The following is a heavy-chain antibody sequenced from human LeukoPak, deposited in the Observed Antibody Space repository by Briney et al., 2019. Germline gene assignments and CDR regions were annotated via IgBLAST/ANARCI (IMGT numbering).Heavy chain of an antibody. V-gene: IGHV3-21*01. CDR1: GFTFSSYV. CDR3: ARENGQDTVNFDY. J-gene: IGHJ4*02. CDR2: ISSSSSYI. D-gene: IGHD2-8*01. Sequence: PGGSLRLSCAASGFTFSSYVMSWVRQAPGKGLEWVSSISSSSSYIYYADSVKGRFTISRDNAKNTLYLQMNSLRAEDTAVYYCARENGQDTVNFDYWGQGTLVTVSS.